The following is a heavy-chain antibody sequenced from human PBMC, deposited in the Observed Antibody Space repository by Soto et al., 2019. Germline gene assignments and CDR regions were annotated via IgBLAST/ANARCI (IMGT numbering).Heavy chain of an antibody. V-gene: IGHV4-59*01. Sequence: SETLSVTCAFSGASITTYYWAWIRQAPGKGLEWIGNVYHTGSTDYNSSLKSRVTISVDTSKNQFSLDMNSVTAADTAVYYCSRRLFGSGWTLDSWGQGAMVTVSS. CDR1: GASITTYY. CDR3: SRRLFGSGWTLDS. CDR2: VYHTGST. D-gene: IGHD6-19*01. J-gene: IGHJ4*02.